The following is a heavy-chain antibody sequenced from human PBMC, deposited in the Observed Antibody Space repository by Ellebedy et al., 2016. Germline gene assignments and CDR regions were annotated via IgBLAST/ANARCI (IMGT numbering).Heavy chain of an antibody. J-gene: IGHJ4*02. CDR3: ARGGGYCSGGSCYRVGTSLDY. CDR1: GGSFSGYY. Sequence: SETLSLTCAVYGGSFSGYYWSWIRQPPGKGLEWIGEINHSGITNYNPSLKSRVTISVDTSKNQFSLKLSSVTAADTAVYYCARGGGYCSGGSCYRVGTSLDYWGQGTLVTVSS. V-gene: IGHV4-34*01. D-gene: IGHD2-15*01. CDR2: INHSGIT.